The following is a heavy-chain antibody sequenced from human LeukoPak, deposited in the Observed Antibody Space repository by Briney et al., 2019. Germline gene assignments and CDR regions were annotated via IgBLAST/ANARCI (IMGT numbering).Heavy chain of an antibody. CDR3: ARGWSAGGNSPLFDP. CDR1: GYFLTGNY. V-gene: IGHV1-2*02. CDR2: INTNSGGT. J-gene: IGHJ5*02. D-gene: IGHD6-13*01. Sequence: ASVKVSCKASGYFLTGNYMHWVRQAPGQGLEWMGWINTNSGGTNYAQKFQGRVTMTRDTSISTAYMELSGLRSDDTAVYFCARGWSAGGNSPLFDPWGQGTLVTVSS.